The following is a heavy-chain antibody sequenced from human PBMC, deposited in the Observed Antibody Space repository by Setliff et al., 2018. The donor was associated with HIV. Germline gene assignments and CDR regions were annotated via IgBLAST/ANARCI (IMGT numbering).Heavy chain of an antibody. Sequence: SETLSLTCAVYGGSLSSSYWTWIRQAPGKGLEWIGEINHSGTANYNPSLRSRVTISLDRSKRQFSLKLTSLTAADTAVYYCAGLSDFLDYWGLGNLVTVSS. D-gene: IGHD2-21*01. V-gene: IGHV4-34*01. CDR3: AGLSDFLDY. CDR1: GGSLSSSY. J-gene: IGHJ4*02. CDR2: INHSGTA.